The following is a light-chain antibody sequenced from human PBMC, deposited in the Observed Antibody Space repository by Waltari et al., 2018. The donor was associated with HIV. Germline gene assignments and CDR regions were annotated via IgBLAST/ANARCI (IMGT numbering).Light chain of an antibody. J-gene: IGKJ2*01. V-gene: IGKV1-5*03. CDR1: QNLDSW. CDR3: QQYNSDFYT. CDR2: KAS. Sequence: IQMTHFPSILSASVCDRVTITCRASQNLDSWLAWYQQRPGRAPKLLIYKASTLEYGIPARFSGSGSGTNFTLTINSLHPDDFATYFCQQYNSDFYTFGQGTRLDLK.